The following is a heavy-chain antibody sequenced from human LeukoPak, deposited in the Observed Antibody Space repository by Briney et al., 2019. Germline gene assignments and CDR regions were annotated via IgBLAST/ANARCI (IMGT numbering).Heavy chain of an antibody. CDR3: ARNNRYSSTLTLDY. V-gene: IGHV4-59*01. D-gene: IGHD6-19*01. CDR2: IYYSGST. CDR1: GGSISSYY. J-gene: IGHJ4*02. Sequence: SETLPLTCTVSGGSISSYYWSWIRQPPGKGLEWIGYIYYSGSTNYNPSLKSRVTISVDTSKNQFSLKLSSVTAADTAVYYCARNNRYSSTLTLDYWGQGTLVTVSS.